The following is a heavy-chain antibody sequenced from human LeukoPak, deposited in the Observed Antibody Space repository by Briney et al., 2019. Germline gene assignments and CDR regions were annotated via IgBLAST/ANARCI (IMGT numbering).Heavy chain of an antibody. J-gene: IGHJ4*02. V-gene: IGHV4-39*01. CDR2: IYYSGST. CDR3: ARLGYYDSSGYTEY. CDR1: GGSICSSSYY. D-gene: IGHD3-22*01. Sequence: PSETLSLTXTVSGGSICSSSYYWGWIGQPPGKGLQWIGSIYYSGSTYYNPSLKSRVTISVDTSKNQFSLKLSSVTAADTAVYYCARLGYYDSSGYTEYWGQGTLVTVSS.